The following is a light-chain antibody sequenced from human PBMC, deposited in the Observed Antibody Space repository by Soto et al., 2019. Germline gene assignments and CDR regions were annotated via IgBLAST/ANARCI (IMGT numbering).Light chain of an antibody. J-gene: IGLJ1*01. CDR1: NVGSKS. Sequence: SYELTQPPSVSVAPGQTARITCEGNNVGSKSVHWYQQKPGQAPVLVVYDDSDRPSGIPERFSGSNSENTATLTISRVEAEDEADDYCQVWDRSSDHYVFGSGTKLTVL. CDR2: DDS. CDR3: QVWDRSSDHYV. V-gene: IGLV3-21*02.